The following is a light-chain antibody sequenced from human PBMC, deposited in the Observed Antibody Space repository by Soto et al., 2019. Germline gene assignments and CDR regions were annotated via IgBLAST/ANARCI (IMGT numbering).Light chain of an antibody. CDR2: DAS. CDR1: QDISNY. CDR3: QQYDNLPKR. V-gene: IGKV1-33*01. J-gene: IGKJ1*01. Sequence: DIQMTQSPSSLSASVGDRVTITCQASQDISNYLNWYQQKPGKAPKLLIYDASNLETGVPSRFSGSGSGTDFTFTISSLQPKDIATYYCQQYDNLPKRFGQGTKVEIK.